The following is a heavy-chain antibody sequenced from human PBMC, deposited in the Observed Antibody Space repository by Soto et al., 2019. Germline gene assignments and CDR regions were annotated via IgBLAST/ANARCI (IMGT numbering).Heavy chain of an antibody. CDR3: AKDPTRMWSY. D-gene: IGHD2-21*01. J-gene: IGHJ4*02. V-gene: IGHV3-23*01. CDR1: GFTFSSYA. Sequence: EVQLLESGGGLVQPGGSLRLSCAASGFTFSSYAMSRVRQAPGKGLEWVSAISGSGGSTYYAASVKGRFTISRDNAKNTLYLQMNSLRAEDTAVYYCAKDPTRMWSYWGQGTLVTVSS. CDR2: ISGSGGST.